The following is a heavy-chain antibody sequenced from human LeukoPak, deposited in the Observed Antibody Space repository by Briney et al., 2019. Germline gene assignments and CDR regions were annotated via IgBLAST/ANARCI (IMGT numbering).Heavy chain of an antibody. J-gene: IGHJ4*02. CDR1: GGTFSSYA. Sequence: ASVKVSCKASGGTFSSYAISWVRQAPGQGLEWMGWINPNSGGTNYAQKFQGWVTMTRDTSISTAYMELSRLRSDDTAVYYCARASVDIVATRTFDYWGQGTLVTVSS. D-gene: IGHD5-12*01. CDR2: INPNSGGT. CDR3: ARASVDIVATRTFDY. V-gene: IGHV1-2*04.